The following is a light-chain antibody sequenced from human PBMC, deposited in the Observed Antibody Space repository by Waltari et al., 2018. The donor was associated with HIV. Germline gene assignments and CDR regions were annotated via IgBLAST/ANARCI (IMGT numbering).Light chain of an antibody. CDR3: MQGSFWPPYT. CDR1: QSLVYSDGNTY. J-gene: IGKJ2*01. V-gene: IGKV2-30*01. CDR2: KIS. Sequence: DVVMTQSPLSLSVTLGQPASFSCKSSQSLVYSDGNTYFNWFHHRPGQSPRPLIYKISKRDSGVPDRGSGRGSGTDFTLKISRVEADDVGVYYCMQGSFWPPYTFGQGTKLEI.